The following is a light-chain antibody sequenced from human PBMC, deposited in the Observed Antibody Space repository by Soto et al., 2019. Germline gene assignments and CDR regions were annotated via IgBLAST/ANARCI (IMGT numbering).Light chain of an antibody. CDR2: DVS. CDR1: QSVSNW. Sequence: DLQMTQSPSTLSASVGERVTITCRASQSVSNWLAWYQQQPGKAPKLLIYDVSSLESGVPSRFSGSGSGTEFILTISSLQPDDFATYYCQQYDSYSWTFDQGTKVEMK. V-gene: IGKV1-5*01. J-gene: IGKJ1*01. CDR3: QQYDSYSWT.